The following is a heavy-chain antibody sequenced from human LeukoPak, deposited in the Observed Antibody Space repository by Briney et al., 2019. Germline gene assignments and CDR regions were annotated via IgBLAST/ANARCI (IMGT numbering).Heavy chain of an antibody. CDR2: IYPDDSDI. CDR3: ARHPYDVFAGYYLDY. J-gene: IGHJ4*02. V-gene: IGHV5-51*01. CDR1: GYKFTSYC. Sequence: GESLKISCKASGYKFTSYCIGWVRQMPGKGPEWMGIIYPDDSDIRYSPSFQGQVTISADKSLSTAYLQWSSLKASDSAMYYCARHPYDVFAGYYLDYWGQGTLVTVSS. D-gene: IGHD3-16*01.